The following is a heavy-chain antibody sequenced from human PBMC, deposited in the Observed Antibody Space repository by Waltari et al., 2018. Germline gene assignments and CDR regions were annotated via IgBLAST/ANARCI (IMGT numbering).Heavy chain of an antibody. CDR1: GFTFNSHW. CDR3: ARNKLRLDY. CDR2: IKPDASDK. V-gene: IGHV3-7*01. Sequence: EVQVVESGGGSVQPGGSLRLSCAASGFTFNSHWMSWVRQAPGKGLEWVANIKPDASDKYYLDSVKGRFTISRDNAKNSLYLQMNSLRAEDTAIYYCARNKLRLDYWGPGTLVTVSS. D-gene: IGHD3-10*01. J-gene: IGHJ4*02.